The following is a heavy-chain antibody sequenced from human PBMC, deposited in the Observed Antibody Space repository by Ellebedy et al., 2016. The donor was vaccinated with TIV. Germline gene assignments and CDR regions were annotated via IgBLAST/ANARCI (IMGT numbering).Heavy chain of an antibody. Sequence: PGGSLRLSCAASGFTFSAYGMHWVRPAPRKWLEWVTYIRYDGSNKYYADAVKVRFNISRDNSKNTLFLEMNSLRAEDTAIYYCAGLWFGDSPRDNSDYWGRGTLVTVSS. V-gene: IGHV3-30*02. CDR1: GFTFSAYG. CDR3: AGLWFGDSPRDNSDY. CDR2: IRYDGSNK. D-gene: IGHD3-10*01. J-gene: IGHJ4*02.